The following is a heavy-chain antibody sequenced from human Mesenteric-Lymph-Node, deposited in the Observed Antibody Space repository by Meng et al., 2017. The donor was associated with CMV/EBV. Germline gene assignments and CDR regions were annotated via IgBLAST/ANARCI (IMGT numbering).Heavy chain of an antibody. CDR2: LHPGDRT. CDR1: GLFVSSNY. CDR3: ARSRDYTSSYPLPLDD. Sequence: GESLKISCAASGLFVSSNYMSWVRQAPGKGLEWVATLHPGDRTYYTDSVKGRFTISRDNSKNTLHLQMNTLRAEDTAVYYCARSRDYTSSYPLPLDDWGQGALVTVSS. D-gene: IGHD2-2*02. J-gene: IGHJ4*02. V-gene: IGHV3-53*01.